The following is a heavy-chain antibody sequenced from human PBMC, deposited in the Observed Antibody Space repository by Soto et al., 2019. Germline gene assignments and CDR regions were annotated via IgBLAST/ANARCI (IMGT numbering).Heavy chain of an antibody. CDR1: GFSLSTNGVG. V-gene: IGHV2-5*02. CDR2: IYWDDDK. Sequence: QITLKESGPTLVEPTQTLTLTCAFSGFSLSTNGVGVGWIRQPPGKALEWLAFIYWDDDKRYSPSLRTRLTIIKDTSINQVVLIMTNMDPVDTGTYFCAYRQDYSDRWDSGWFDPWGQGTLVTVSS. J-gene: IGHJ5*02. D-gene: IGHD6-13*01. CDR3: AYRQDYSDRWDSGWFDP.